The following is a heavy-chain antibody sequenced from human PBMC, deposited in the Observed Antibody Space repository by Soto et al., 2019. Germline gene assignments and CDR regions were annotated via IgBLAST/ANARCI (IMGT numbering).Heavy chain of an antibody. D-gene: IGHD2-15*01. CDR3: AKTDIVVVVAATPFDY. V-gene: IGHV3-23*01. CDR1: GFTFSSYA. Sequence: PGGSLRLSCAASGFTFSSYAVSWVRQAPGKGLEWVSAISGSGGSTYYADSVKGRFTISRDNSKNTLYLQMNSLRAEDTAVYYCAKTDIVVVVAATPFDYWGQGTLVTVSS. CDR2: ISGSGGST. J-gene: IGHJ4*02.